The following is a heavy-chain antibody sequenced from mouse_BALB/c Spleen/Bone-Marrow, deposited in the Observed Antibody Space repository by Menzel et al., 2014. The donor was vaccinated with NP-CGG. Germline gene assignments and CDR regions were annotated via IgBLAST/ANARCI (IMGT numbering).Heavy chain of an antibody. D-gene: IGHD2-14*01. CDR2: IYPGNGDT. Sequence: QVQLQQPGAELVKPGASVKMSCKASGYTFTSYNMHWVKQTPGQGLEWIGAIYPGNGDTSYNQEFKGKATLTADKSSSTAYMQLSSLTSEDSAVYYCARGGTPYYFDYWGQGTTLTVSS. CDR1: GYTFTSYN. J-gene: IGHJ2*01. V-gene: IGHV1-12*01. CDR3: ARGGTPYYFDY.